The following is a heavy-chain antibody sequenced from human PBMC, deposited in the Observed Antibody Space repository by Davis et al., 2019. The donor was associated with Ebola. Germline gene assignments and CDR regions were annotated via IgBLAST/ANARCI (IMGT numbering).Heavy chain of an antibody. CDR3: ATTYGTARWFDP. CDR2: IYYSGST. V-gene: IGHV4-39*01. D-gene: IGHD4-17*01. Sequence: PSETLSLTCTVSGGSISSSSYYWGWIRQPPGKGLEWIGSIYYSGSTYYNPSLKSRVTISVDTSKNQFSLKLSSVTAADTAVYYCATTYGTARWFDPWGQGTLVTVSS. CDR1: GGSISSSSYY. J-gene: IGHJ5*02.